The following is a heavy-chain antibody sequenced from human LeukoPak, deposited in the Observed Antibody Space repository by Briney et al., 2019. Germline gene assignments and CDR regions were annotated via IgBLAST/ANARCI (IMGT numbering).Heavy chain of an antibody. CDR2: ISSSSSYI. V-gene: IGHV3-21*01. Sequence: GRSLRLSCAASGFTFSSYSMNWVRQAPGKGLEWVSSISSSSSYIYYADSVKGRFTISRDNAKNSLYLQMNSLRAEDTAVYYCASGGYGDFRAYYFDYWGQGTLVTVSS. CDR3: ASGGYGDFRAYYFDY. CDR1: GFTFSSYS. D-gene: IGHD4-17*01. J-gene: IGHJ4*02.